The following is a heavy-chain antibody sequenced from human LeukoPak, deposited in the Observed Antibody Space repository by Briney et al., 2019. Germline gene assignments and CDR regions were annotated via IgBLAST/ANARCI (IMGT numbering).Heavy chain of an antibody. Sequence: SETLSLTCTVSGGSITRGTNYWGWIRQPPGKGLEWIGSIYYSGTTYYNPSLKSRVTISVDTSKNQFSLKLSSVTAADTAVYYCARRVGANDFDYWGQGTLVTVSS. D-gene: IGHD1-26*01. CDR3: ARRVGANDFDY. J-gene: IGHJ4*02. CDR1: GGSITRGTNY. V-gene: IGHV4-39*01. CDR2: IYYSGTT.